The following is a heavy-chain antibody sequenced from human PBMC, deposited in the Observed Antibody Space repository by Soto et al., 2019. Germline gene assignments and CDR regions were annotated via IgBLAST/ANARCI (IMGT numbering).Heavy chain of an antibody. Sequence: GASVKVSCKASGYTSTSYAMHWVRQAPGQRLEWMGWINAGNGNTKYSQKFQGRVTITRDTSASTAYMELSSLRSEDTAVYYCARDYYDSSGYYYSGNWFDPWGQGTLVTVSS. CDR3: ARDYYDSSGYYYSGNWFDP. J-gene: IGHJ5*02. D-gene: IGHD3-22*01. CDR2: INAGNGNT. CDR1: GYTSTSYA. V-gene: IGHV1-3*01.